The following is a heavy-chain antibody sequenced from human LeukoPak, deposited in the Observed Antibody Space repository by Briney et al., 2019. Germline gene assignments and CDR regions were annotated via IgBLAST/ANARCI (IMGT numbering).Heavy chain of an antibody. J-gene: IGHJ4*02. D-gene: IGHD3-22*01. CDR1: GFTFSSFA. CDR3: AKSSYYDSSGYYREYYFDY. Sequence: PGGSLRLSCAASGFTFSSFAMSWVRQAPGKGLEWISVISASGGSTNYADSVKGRVTVSRDNSKSTLYLQMNSLRAEDTAVYYCAKSSYYDSSGYYREYYFDYWGQGTLVTVSS. CDR2: ISASGGST. V-gene: IGHV3-23*01.